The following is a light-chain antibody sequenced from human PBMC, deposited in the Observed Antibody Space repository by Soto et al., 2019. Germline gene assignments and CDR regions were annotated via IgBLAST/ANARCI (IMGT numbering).Light chain of an antibody. V-gene: IGLV1-51*01. CDR2: DDN. CDR3: GAWDDSLNVYV. CDR1: SSNLAYNS. J-gene: IGLJ1*01. Sequence: QAVVPQPPSVSAAPGQDVTISCSGSSSNLAYNSLSWYQQLPGTAPKLLIYDDNKRPSGIPARFSGSKSGTSATLGITGLETGDEADYYCGAWDDSLNVYVFGSGTKLTVL.